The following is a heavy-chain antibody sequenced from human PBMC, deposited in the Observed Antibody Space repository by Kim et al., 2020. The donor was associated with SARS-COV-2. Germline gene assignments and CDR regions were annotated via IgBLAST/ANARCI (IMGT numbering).Heavy chain of an antibody. J-gene: IGHJ5*02. CDR3: AREGKYGGRLGWFDP. Sequence: SETLSLTCAVSGGSISSSNWWSWVRQPPGKGLEWIGEIYHSGSTNYNPSLKSRVTISVDKSKNQFSLKLSSVTAADTAVYYCAREGKYGGRLGWFDPWGQGTLVTVSS. CDR1: GGSISSSNW. CDR2: IYHSGST. V-gene: IGHV4-4*02. D-gene: IGHD2-15*01.